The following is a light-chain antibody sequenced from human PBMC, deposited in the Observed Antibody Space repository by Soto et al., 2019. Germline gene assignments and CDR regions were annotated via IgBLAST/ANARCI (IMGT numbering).Light chain of an antibody. CDR2: GAS. CDR3: LQYNNWPFS. J-gene: IGKJ5*01. Sequence: EIVLTQSPGTLSLSPGERATLSCRASQSVSNNYLAWYQQKPGQAPRLLIYGASNRATGIPDRFSGSGSGTDFTLTISGLRSEDSAVYFCLQYNNWPFSFGQGTRLEIK. CDR1: QSVSNNY. V-gene: IGKV3-20*01.